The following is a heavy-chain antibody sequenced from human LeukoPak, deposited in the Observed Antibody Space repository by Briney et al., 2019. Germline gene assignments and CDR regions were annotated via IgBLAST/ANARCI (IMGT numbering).Heavy chain of an antibody. V-gene: IGHV4-4*08. Sequence: PPETLSLTCTVSGGSISSYYWSWIGQPPGKGLEWIAYISTSGSTKYNPSLQSRVTISVDTSKNQFALKLTSVTAADTAVYYCARRRGYCSSSSCYGFDPWGQRTMVTVSS. CDR2: ISTSGST. J-gene: IGHJ5*02. CDR1: GGSISSYY. CDR3: ARRRGYCSSSSCYGFDP. D-gene: IGHD2-2*01.